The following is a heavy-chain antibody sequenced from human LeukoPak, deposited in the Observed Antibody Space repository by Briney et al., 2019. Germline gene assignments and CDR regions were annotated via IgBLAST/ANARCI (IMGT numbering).Heavy chain of an antibody. CDR1: GGSVNSGSYY. V-gene: IGHV4-61*01. CDR2: IYYSGST. J-gene: IGHJ4*02. CDR3: ARRILPHALDY. D-gene: IGHD1-14*01. Sequence: KSSVTLSLTCTVSGGSVNSGSYYWSWIRQPPGKRLEWIGYIYYSGSTNYNPSLKSRVTISVDTSKNQFSLKLSSVTAADTAVYYCARRILPHALDYWGQGTLVTVSS.